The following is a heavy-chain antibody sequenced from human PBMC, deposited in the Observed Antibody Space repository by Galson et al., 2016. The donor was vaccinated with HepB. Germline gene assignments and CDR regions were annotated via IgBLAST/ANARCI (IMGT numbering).Heavy chain of an antibody. Sequence: SLRLSCAASGFTLRSYGIHWVRQTPGKGLEWVAVIWYDGRDKYYADFVKGRFTISRDTSKNTVDLQMDSLRAEDTAVYNCARDGDTSGHYGNFDYWGQGTLVTVSS. D-gene: IGHD3-22*01. CDR3: ARDGDTSGHYGNFDY. CDR2: IWYDGRDK. J-gene: IGHJ4*02. V-gene: IGHV3-33*01. CDR1: GFTLRSYG.